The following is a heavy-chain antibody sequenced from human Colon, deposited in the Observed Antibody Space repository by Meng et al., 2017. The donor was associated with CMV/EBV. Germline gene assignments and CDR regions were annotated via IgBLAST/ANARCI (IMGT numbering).Heavy chain of an antibody. CDR2: ISYDGSNK. CDR3: ARDPQRHNSGYLGSAQYFDY. V-gene: IGHV3-30-3*01. J-gene: IGHJ4*02. Sequence: GESLKISCAASGFTFSTYALHWVRQAPGKGLEWVAVISYDGSNKYYAESVKGRFTVSRDNSKNSLYLQMNSLRAEDTAVYYCARDPQRHNSGYLGSAQYFDYWGQGTLVTVSS. CDR1: GFTFSTYA. D-gene: IGHD5-12*01.